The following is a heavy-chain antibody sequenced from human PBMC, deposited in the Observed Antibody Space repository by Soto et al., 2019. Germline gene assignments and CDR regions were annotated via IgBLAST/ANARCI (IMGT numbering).Heavy chain of an antibody. Sequence: GASVKVSCKASGYTFTSYGISWVRQAPGQGLEWMGWISAYNGNTNYAQKLQGRVTMTTDTSTSTAYMELRSLRSDDTAVYYCARDHVLWFGEFLHYFDYWGQGTLVTVSS. CDR1: GYTFTSYG. J-gene: IGHJ4*02. CDR2: ISAYNGNT. D-gene: IGHD3-10*01. CDR3: ARDHVLWFGEFLHYFDY. V-gene: IGHV1-18*01.